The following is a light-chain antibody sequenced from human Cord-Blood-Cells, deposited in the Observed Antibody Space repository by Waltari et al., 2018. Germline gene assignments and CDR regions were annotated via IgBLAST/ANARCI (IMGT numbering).Light chain of an antibody. Sequence: SYVLTQPPSVSVAPGKTARITCGGNNIGSKSVHWCQQKPGQAPLMVIYYDSDRPSGVPERVAGSNAGNRARRTISRVEAADEPAYYCEVWDNSSDHYVFGTGTKVTVL. CDR3: EVWDNSSDHYV. V-gene: IGLV3-21*04. J-gene: IGLJ1*01. CDR2: YDS. CDR1: NIGSKS.